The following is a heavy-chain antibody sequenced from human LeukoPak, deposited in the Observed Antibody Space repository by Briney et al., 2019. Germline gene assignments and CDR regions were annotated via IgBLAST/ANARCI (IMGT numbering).Heavy chain of an antibody. Sequence: GGSLRLSCAASGFIFSSYAMTWVCQAPGKGLEWVSAISGSGVSTYYADSVKGRFTISRDNSKNTLYLQMNSLRAEDTAVYYCAKSSRPVITTTSDWFDPWGQGTLVTVSS. CDR2: ISGSGVST. D-gene: IGHD3-22*01. CDR1: GFIFSSYA. CDR3: AKSSRPVITTTSDWFDP. V-gene: IGHV3-23*01. J-gene: IGHJ5*02.